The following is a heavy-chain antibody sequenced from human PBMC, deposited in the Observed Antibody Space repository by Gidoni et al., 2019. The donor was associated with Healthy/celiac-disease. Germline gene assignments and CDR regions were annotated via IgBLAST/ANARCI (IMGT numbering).Heavy chain of an antibody. J-gene: IGHJ3*02. CDR1: GYTFTSYA. CDR2: INAGNGNT. CDR3: AREDIVVVPAGLSGAFDI. V-gene: IGHV1-3*01. Sequence: QVQLVQSGAEVKKHGASVTVSCKASGYTFTSYAMHWVRQAPGQRLEWMGWINAGNGNTKYSQKFQGRVTITRDTSASTDYMELSSLRSEDTAVYYCAREDIVVVPAGLSGAFDIWGQGTMVTVSS. D-gene: IGHD2-2*01.